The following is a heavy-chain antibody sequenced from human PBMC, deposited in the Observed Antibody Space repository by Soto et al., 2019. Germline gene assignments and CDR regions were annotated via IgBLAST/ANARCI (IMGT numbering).Heavy chain of an antibody. Sequence: SVKVSCKASGGTFSSYAISWVRQAPGQGVEWMGGIIPIFGTANYAQKFQGRVTITADKSTSTAYMELSSLRSEDTAVYYCARGRDYYDSSGYYLANWFDPWGQGTLVTVSS. V-gene: IGHV1-69*06. CDR3: ARGRDYYDSSGYYLANWFDP. J-gene: IGHJ5*02. D-gene: IGHD3-22*01. CDR2: IIPIFGTA. CDR1: GGTFSSYA.